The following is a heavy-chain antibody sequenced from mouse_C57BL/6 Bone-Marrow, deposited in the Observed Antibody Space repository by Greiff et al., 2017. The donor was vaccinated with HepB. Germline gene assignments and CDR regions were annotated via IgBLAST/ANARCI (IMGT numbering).Heavy chain of an antibody. J-gene: IGHJ2*01. Sequence: QVQLQQSGAELVKPGASVKLSCKASGYTFTSYWMQWVKQRPGQGLEWIGEIDPSDSYTNYNQKFKGKATLTVDTSSSTAYMQLSSLTSEDSAVYYCARSRDGYYLPLDYWGQGTTLTVSS. D-gene: IGHD2-3*01. CDR2: IDPSDSYT. CDR1: GYTFTSYW. CDR3: ARSRDGYYLPLDY. V-gene: IGHV1-50*01.